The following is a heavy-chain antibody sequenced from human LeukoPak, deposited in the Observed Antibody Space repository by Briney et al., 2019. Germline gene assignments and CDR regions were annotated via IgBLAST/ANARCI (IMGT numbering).Heavy chain of an antibody. CDR3: LTTR. CDR2: IKSETDGETA. Sequence: GGSLRLSCAASGFIFSKVYMSWVRQAPGKGLEWVGRIKSETDGETAEYAVPVTGRFTIARDDSKNTVYLQMNSLKIEEKGVYYCLTTRWGQGTLVTVSS. V-gene: IGHV3-15*01. J-gene: IGHJ4*02. CDR1: GFIFSKVY.